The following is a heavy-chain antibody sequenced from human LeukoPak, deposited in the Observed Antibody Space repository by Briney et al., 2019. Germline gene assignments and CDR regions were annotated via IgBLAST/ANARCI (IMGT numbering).Heavy chain of an antibody. CDR1: GYTFTGYY. J-gene: IGHJ3*02. V-gene: IGHV1-2*02. CDR2: INPNSGGT. D-gene: IGHD3-16*01. CDR3: ARARTMITFGGVRHAFDI. Sequence: ASVKVSCKASGYTFTGYYMHWVRQAPGQGLEWMGWINPNSGGTNYAQKFQGRVTMTRDTSISTAYMELSSLIPDDTAVYYCARARTMITFGGVRHAFDIWGQGTLVTVSS.